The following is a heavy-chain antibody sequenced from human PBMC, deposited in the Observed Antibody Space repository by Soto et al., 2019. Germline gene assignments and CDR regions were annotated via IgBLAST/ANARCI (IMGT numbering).Heavy chain of an antibody. V-gene: IGHV4-31*03. CDR2: IYYSGST. J-gene: IGHJ3*02. Sequence: PSGTLSLTCTVSGGCVSSGGYYWSLIRQHPGKGLEWIGYIYYSGSTYYNPSLKSRVTISVDTSKNQFSLKLSSVTAADTAVYYCARGEHYGGAFDIWGQGTMVTVSS. D-gene: IGHD4-17*01. CDR3: ARGEHYGGAFDI. CDR1: GGCVSSGGYY.